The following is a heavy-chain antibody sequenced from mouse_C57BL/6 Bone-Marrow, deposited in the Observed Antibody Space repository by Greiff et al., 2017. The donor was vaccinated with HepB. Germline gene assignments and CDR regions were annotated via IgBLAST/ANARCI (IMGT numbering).Heavy chain of an antibody. CDR2: IYPRSGNT. CDR1: GYTFTSYG. CDR3: ARIPLYYGSSPYYAMDY. V-gene: IGHV1-81*01. D-gene: IGHD1-1*01. J-gene: IGHJ4*01. Sequence: VQLQQSGAELARPGASVKLSCKASGYTFTSYGISWVKQRTGQGLEWIGEIYPRSGNTYYNEKFKGKATLTADKSSSTAYMELRSLTSEDSAVYFCARIPLYYGSSPYYAMDYWGQGTSVTVSS.